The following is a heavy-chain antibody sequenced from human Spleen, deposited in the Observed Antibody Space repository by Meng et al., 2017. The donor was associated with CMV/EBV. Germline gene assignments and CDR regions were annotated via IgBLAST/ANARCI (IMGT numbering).Heavy chain of an antibody. CDR2: IRYDGSNK. CDR3: AKDLGGYGGYCSSTSCHPFDP. V-gene: IGHV3-30*02. CDR1: GFTFSSYG. Sequence: GESLKISCAASGFTFSSYGMHWVRQAPGKGLEWVAFIRYDGSNKYYADSVKGRFTISRDNSKNTLYLQTNSLRAEDTAVYYCAKDLGGYGGYCSSTSCHPFDPWGQGTLVTVSS. J-gene: IGHJ5*02. D-gene: IGHD2-2*01.